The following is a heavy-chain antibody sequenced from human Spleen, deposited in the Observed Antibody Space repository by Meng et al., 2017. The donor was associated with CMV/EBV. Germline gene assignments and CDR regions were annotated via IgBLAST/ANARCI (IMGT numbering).Heavy chain of an antibody. CDR1: GFTFDDYA. J-gene: IGHJ4*02. Sequence: SLKISCAASGFTFDDYAMHWVRQAPGKGLEWVSGISWNSGNMGYADSVKGRFTISRDDAKNSLYLQMNSLRAEDTAVYYCARQRGYAAYDLYYFDYWGQGTLVTVSS. D-gene: IGHD5-12*01. CDR3: ARQRGYAAYDLYYFDY. CDR2: ISWNSGNM. V-gene: IGHV3-9*01.